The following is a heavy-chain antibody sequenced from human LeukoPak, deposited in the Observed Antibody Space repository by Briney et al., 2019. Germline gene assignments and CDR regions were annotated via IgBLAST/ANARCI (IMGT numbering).Heavy chain of an antibody. Sequence: GASVKVSCKASGYTFTSYYMHWVRQAPGQGLEWMGIINPSGGSTSYAQKFQGRVTMTRDTSTSTVYMELSSLRSGDTAVYYCARGGASANYDFWSGYYYYGMDVWGQGTTVTVSS. CDR2: INPSGGST. D-gene: IGHD3-3*01. J-gene: IGHJ6*02. V-gene: IGHV1-46*01. CDR1: GYTFTSYY. CDR3: ARGGASANYDFWSGYYYYGMDV.